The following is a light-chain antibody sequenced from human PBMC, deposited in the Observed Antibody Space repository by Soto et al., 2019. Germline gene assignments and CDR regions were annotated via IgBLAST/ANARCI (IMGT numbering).Light chain of an antibody. J-gene: IGLJ3*02. CDR1: SSNIGSHY. V-gene: IGLV1-47*02. CDR3: AAWDDSLSGWV. CDR2: SND. Sequence: SVLTQPPSASGTPGQRVTISCSGSSSNIGSHYVYWYQQLPGTAPKLLIYSNDQRPSGVPDRFSGSKSGTSVSLAISGLRSEDEADYYCAAWDDSLSGWVFGGGTKLTVL.